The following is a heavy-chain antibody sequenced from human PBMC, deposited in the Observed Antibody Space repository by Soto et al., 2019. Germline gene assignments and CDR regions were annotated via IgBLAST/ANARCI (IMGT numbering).Heavy chain of an antibody. CDR2: IIPILGIA. V-gene: IGHV1-69*08. CDR3: ARDKPPNKYYHILTGYSQDAFDI. Sequence: QVQLVQSGAEVKKPGSSVKVSCKASGGTFSSYTISWVRQAPGQGLEWMGRIIPILGIANYAQKFQGRVTTTAEKSTSTAYMELSSLRSEDTAVYYCARDKPPNKYYHILTGYSQDAFDIWGQRTMVTVSS. CDR1: GGTFSSYT. J-gene: IGHJ3*02. D-gene: IGHD3-9*01.